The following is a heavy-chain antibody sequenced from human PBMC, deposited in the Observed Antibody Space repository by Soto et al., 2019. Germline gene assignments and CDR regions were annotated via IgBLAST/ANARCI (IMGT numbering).Heavy chain of an antibody. CDR3: ARLRKVVVTVYFDY. CDR1: GGSISSGGYY. V-gene: IGHV4-31*03. D-gene: IGHD2-21*02. Sequence: SETLSLTCTVSGGSISSGGYYWSWIRQHPGKGLEWIGYIYYSGSTYYNPSLKSRVTISVDTSKNQFSLKLSSVTAADTAVYYWARLRKVVVTVYFDYWGQGTLVTVSS. J-gene: IGHJ4*02. CDR2: IYYSGST.